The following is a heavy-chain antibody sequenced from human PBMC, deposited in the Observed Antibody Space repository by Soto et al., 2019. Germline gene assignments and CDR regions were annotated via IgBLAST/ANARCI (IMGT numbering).Heavy chain of an antibody. CDR2: INGDGSST. Sequence: GGSLRLSCAAAGFVFDSHWMHWVRQAPGKGLVWVSRINGDGSSTFYADSVKGRFTISRDNSKNTLYLQMNSLRAEDTAVYYCAKVLYPFDIWGQGTMVTVSS. CDR3: AKVLYPFDI. CDR1: GFVFDSHW. V-gene: IGHV3-74*01. J-gene: IGHJ3*02.